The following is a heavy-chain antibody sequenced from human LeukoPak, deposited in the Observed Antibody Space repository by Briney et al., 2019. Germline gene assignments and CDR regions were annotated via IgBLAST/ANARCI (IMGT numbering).Heavy chain of an antibody. Sequence: GESLKISCKGSGYSFTSYWIGWVRQMPGKGLEWMGIIYPGDSDTRYSPSFQGQVTISADKSISTAYLQWSSLKASDTAMYYCARMGYSGYDSPHYFDYWGQGTLVTVSS. CDR2: IYPGDSDT. D-gene: IGHD5-12*01. V-gene: IGHV5-51*01. J-gene: IGHJ4*02. CDR3: ARMGYSGYDSPHYFDY. CDR1: GYSFTSYW.